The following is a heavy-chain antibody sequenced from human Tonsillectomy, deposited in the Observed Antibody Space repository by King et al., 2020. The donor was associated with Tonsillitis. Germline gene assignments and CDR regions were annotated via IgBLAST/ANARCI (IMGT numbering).Heavy chain of an antibody. Sequence: QLQESGPGLVKPSETLSVTSTGSGGSISGYYWSWIRQSAGQGLEWIGGLYSMGSTNYNTALKSRVSMSLDTSKNQFSLNLKSVTSADTAVYYCAGFPEDASLIAENDAFEIWGQGTMVTVSS. CDR1: GGSISGYY. J-gene: IGHJ3*02. V-gene: IGHV4-4*07. CDR3: AGFPEDASLIAENDAFEI. D-gene: IGHD3-16*01. CDR2: LYSMGST.